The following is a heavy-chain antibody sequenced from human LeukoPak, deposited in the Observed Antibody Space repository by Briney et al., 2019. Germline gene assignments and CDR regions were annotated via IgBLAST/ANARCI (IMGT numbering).Heavy chain of an antibody. CDR1: GFTFSSYG. D-gene: IGHD3-10*01. Sequence: PGGSLRLSCAASGFTFSSYGMHWVRQAPGKGLEWVVFIRYDGSNKYYADSVKGRFTISRDNSKNTLYLQMNSLRAEDTAVYYCAKDINRGAIPFDAFDIWGQGTMVTVSS. J-gene: IGHJ3*02. CDR3: AKDINRGAIPFDAFDI. V-gene: IGHV3-30*02. CDR2: IRYDGSNK.